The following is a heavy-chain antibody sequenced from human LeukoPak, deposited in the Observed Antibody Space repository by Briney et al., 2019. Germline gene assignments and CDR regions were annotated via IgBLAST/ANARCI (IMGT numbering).Heavy chain of an antibody. CDR1: GFTFSSYG. V-gene: IGHV3-23*01. J-gene: IGHJ4*02. CDR2: ISGSGGNT. D-gene: IGHD3-10*01. CDR3: AKGLYGSGTYGYFDY. Sequence: GGSLRLSCAASGFTFSSYGMSWVRQAPGKGLEWVSTISGSGGNTYYADSVKGRFTISRDNSKNTLYLQMNSLRAEDTALYYCAKGLYGSGTYGYFDYWGQGTLVTVSS.